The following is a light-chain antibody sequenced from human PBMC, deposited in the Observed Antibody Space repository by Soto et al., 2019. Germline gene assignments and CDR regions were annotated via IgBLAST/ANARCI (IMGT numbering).Light chain of an antibody. CDR3: SSYKSSSTLPYV. CDR2: DVN. Sequence: QSALTQPASVSGSPGQSITISCTGTSSDVGGYNLVSWYQQYPDKAPKLMIFDVNNRPSGVSNRFSGSKSGNKASLTISGLQAEDEADYYFSSYKSSSTLPYVFGTGTKLTVL. J-gene: IGLJ1*01. CDR1: SSDVGGYNL. V-gene: IGLV2-14*01.